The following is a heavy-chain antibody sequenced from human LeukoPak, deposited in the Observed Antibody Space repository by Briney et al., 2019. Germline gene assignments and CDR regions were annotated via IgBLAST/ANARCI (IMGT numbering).Heavy chain of an antibody. V-gene: IGHV1-46*01. J-gene: IGHJ4*02. CDR2: INPSGGST. CDR3: ARGSSAMGNPDFDY. D-gene: IGHD5-18*01. Sequence: ASVRVSCKASGYTFTIYYMHWVRQAPGQGGGRVGLINPSGGSTSYAQKFQGRVTMTRDTSTSTVYMELSSLRSEDTAVYYCARGSSAMGNPDFDYWGQGTLVTVSS. CDR1: GYTFTIYY.